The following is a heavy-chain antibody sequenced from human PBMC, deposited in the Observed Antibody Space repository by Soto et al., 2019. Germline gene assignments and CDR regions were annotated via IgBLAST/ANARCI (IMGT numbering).Heavy chain of an antibody. D-gene: IGHD6-19*01. V-gene: IGHV3-11*01. CDR1: GFTFSNYY. J-gene: IGHJ4*02. CDR2: ISSTGRTI. Sequence: PGGSLRLSCGASGFTFSNYYMSWIRQAPGKGLEWVSYISSTGRTIYYADSVKGRFTVSRDNAQNSLSLKLSSLRVEDTAVYYCARSYSSGWEFDYWGQGTQVTVSS. CDR3: ARSYSSGWEFDY.